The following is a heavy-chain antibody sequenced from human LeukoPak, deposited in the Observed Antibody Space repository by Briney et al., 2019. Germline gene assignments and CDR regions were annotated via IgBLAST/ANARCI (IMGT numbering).Heavy chain of an antibody. V-gene: IGHV4-4*02. J-gene: IGHJ6*04. D-gene: IGHD4-11*01. Sequence: PSETLSLTCAVSGDSISSRNWWSWVRQSPGKGLEWIGEIHHSESTNSNPSLKSRVTLSVDKSKNQISLKLTSVTAADTAVYFCARSPYTYYAMDVWGKGTTVTVSS. CDR1: GDSISSRNW. CDR3: ARSPYTYYAMDV. CDR2: IHHSEST.